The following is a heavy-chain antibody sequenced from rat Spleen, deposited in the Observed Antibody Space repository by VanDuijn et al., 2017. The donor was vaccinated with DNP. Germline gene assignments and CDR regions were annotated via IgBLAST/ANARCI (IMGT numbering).Heavy chain of an antibody. V-gene: IGHV2-77*01. Sequence: QVQMKETGPGLVQTIQTLSVTCTVSGFSLTNYGVHWVRQAPGKGLEWMGIIWGDGSTNYNSALKSRLTISRDTSKSQVFLTMNSLQTDDTAVYYCAEIAGRGYWGQGVMVTVSS. D-gene: IGHD1-4*01. CDR2: IWGDGST. CDR3: AEIAGRGY. J-gene: IGHJ2*01. CDR1: GFSLTNYG.